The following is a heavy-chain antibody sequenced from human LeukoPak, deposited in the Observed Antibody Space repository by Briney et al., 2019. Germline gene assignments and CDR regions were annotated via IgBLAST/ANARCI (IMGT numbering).Heavy chain of an antibody. CDR1: GGSISSGSYY. D-gene: IGHD6-13*01. J-gene: IGHJ4*02. Sequence: PSETLSLTCTVSGGSISSGSYYWSWIRQPAGKGLEWIGRIYTSGSTNYNPSLKSRVTISVDTSKNQFSLKLSSVTAADTAVYYCARGPIIAAAGTPFGYWGQGTLVTVSS. CDR3: ARGPIIAAAGTPFGY. V-gene: IGHV4-61*02. CDR2: IYTSGST.